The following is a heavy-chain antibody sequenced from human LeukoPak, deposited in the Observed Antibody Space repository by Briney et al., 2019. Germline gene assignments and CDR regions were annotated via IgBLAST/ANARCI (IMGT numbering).Heavy chain of an antibody. CDR3: TRHVVTMVRGYYAMDV. CDR1: GFTFSDYA. J-gene: IGHJ6*02. D-gene: IGHD3-10*01. V-gene: IGHV3-73*01. Sequence: GGSLRLSCVASGFTFSDYAMSWVRQAPGKGLEWVGRIRSKANSYATAYAASVKGRFTISRDDSKNTAYLQMNSLKTEDTAVYYCTRHVVTMVRGYYAMDVWGQGTTVTVSS. CDR2: IRSKANSYAT.